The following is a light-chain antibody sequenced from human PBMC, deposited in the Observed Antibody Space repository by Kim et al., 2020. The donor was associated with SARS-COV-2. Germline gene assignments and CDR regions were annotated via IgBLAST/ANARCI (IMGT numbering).Light chain of an antibody. CDR3: LQHNTYPIT. V-gene: IGKV1-17*01. Sequence: ASVGDRVTITCRASQDIRKDLGWYKQNPGRAPKRLIYGASSLQSGVPSRFSGSGSGTEFTLTISSLQPEDFATYFCLQHNTYPITFGQGTRLEIK. CDR2: GAS. J-gene: IGKJ5*01. CDR1: QDIRKD.